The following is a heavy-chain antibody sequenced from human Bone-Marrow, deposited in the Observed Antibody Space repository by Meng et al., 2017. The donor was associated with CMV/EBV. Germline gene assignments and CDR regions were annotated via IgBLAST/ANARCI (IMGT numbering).Heavy chain of an antibody. D-gene: IGHD2-15*01. V-gene: IGHV3-49*04. CDR3: TRSDHRYCSGVNCPIDS. CDR1: GFYSSGYG. Sequence: SLKISCATCGFYSSGYGVNWGRQAPGKGLEWVAFIRSKTFGDITEYAASVRGRFTISRDDSNRIAYLQMNSLESDDTAVYYCTRSDHRYCSGVNCPIDSWGQGTLVTVSS. J-gene: IGHJ4*02. CDR2: IRSKTFGDIT.